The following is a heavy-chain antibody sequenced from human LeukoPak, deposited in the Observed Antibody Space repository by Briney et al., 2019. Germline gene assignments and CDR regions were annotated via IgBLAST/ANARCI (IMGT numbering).Heavy chain of an antibody. CDR3: ARGERYNWNGADAFDI. Sequence: SETLSLTCTVSGGSISSYYWSWIRQPPGKGLEWIGYIYYSGSTNYNPSLKSRVTISVDTSKNQFSLKLSSVTAADTAVYYCARGERYNWNGADAFDIWGQGTMVTVSS. J-gene: IGHJ3*02. D-gene: IGHD1-20*01. CDR1: GGSISSYY. V-gene: IGHV4-59*01. CDR2: IYYSGST.